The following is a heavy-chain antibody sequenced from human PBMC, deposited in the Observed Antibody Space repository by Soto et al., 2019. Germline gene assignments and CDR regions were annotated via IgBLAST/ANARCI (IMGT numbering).Heavy chain of an antibody. Sequence: QVQLVESGGGLVQPGRSLRLSCAASGFSFSSYTMHWGRQTPGKGLERVAVISHDGCDKYYADSVKGRFTISRDNSKNTLYRQMNSLRREDTSVYYGAREYRLAVVAPGYWGKGILVTVSS. J-gene: IGHJ4*02. V-gene: IGHV3-30*04. CDR1: GFSFSSYT. D-gene: IGHD3-22*01. CDR2: ISHDGCDK. CDR3: AREYRLAVVAPGY.